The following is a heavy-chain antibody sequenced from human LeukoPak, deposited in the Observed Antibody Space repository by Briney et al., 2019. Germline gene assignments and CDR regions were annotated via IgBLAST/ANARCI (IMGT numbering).Heavy chain of an antibody. D-gene: IGHD2-15*01. V-gene: IGHV4-38-2*02. CDR1: GYSISSGYY. CDR2: IYHSGST. Sequence: SETLSLTCTVSGYSISSGYYWGWIRPPPGKGLEWIGTIYHSGSTYYNPSLQSRVIISIDTSKNHFSLKLSSVTAADTAVYYCARDPGYLYWGQGTLVTVSS. CDR3: ARDPGYLY. J-gene: IGHJ4*02.